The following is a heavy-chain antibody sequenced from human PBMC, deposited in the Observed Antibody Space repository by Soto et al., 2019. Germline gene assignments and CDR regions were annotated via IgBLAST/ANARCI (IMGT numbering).Heavy chain of an antibody. CDR2: MYQSGST. V-gene: IGHV4-38-2*02. J-gene: IGHJ6*02. CDR3: AREMVDSAALYYYYYGMDV. CDR1: GYSISSGYF. D-gene: IGHD2-8*01. Sequence: SETLSLTCGVSGYSISSGYFWGWIRQPPGKGLEWIGSMYQSGSTYYNPSLKSRVTISIDTSKNQFSLKLTSVSAADTAVYYCAREMVDSAALYYYYYGMDVWGQGTTVTVSS.